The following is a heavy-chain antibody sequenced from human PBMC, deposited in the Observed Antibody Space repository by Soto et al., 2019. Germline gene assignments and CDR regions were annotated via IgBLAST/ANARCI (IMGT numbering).Heavy chain of an antibody. Sequence: PGGSLRLSCAASGFTFSTYWMTWVRQAPGKGLEWVANIKQDGNEKYYVDSVKGRFTISRDNAKNSLYLQMNGLRAEDTAVYYCVKRGLGSSWSYFDYWGQGTLVPVSS. D-gene: IGHD6-13*01. J-gene: IGHJ4*02. CDR1: GFTFSTYW. V-gene: IGHV3-7*01. CDR3: VKRGLGSSWSYFDY. CDR2: IKQDGNEK.